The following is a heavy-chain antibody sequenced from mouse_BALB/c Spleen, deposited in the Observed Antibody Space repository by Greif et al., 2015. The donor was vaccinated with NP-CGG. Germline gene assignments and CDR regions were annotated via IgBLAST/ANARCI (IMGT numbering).Heavy chain of an antibody. CDR1: GFNIKDYY. V-gene: IGHV14-4*02. CDR2: IDPENGDT. Sequence: VQLQQSGAELVRSGASVKLSCTASGFNIKDYYMHWVKQRPEQGLEWIGWIDPENGDTEYAPKFQGKATMTADTSSNTAYLQLSSLTSEDTAVYYCNVLPVGDAMDYWGQGTSVTVSS. CDR3: NVLPVGDAMDY. D-gene: IGHD2-1*01. J-gene: IGHJ4*01.